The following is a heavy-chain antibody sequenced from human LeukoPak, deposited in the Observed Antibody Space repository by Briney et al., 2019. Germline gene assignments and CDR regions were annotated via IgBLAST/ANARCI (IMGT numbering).Heavy chain of an antibody. CDR3: ARETTQIFDY. D-gene: IGHD1-7*01. Sequence: PGGSLRLSCAASGFTFSNAWMSWVRQAPGKGLEWVGRIKSKTDGGTTDYAAPVKGRFTISRDNSKNTLYLQMNSLRAEDTAVYYCARETTQIFDYWGQGTLVTVSS. CDR2: IKSKTDGGTT. V-gene: IGHV3-15*01. J-gene: IGHJ4*02. CDR1: GFTFSNAW.